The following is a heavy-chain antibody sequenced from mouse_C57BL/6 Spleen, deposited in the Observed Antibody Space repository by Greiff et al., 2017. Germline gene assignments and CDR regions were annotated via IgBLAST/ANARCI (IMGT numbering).Heavy chain of an antibody. Sequence: EVMLVESGGDLVKPGGSLKLSCAASGFTFSSYGMSWVRQTPDKRLEWVATISSGGSYTYYPDSVQGRFTISRDNAKNTLYLQMSSLKSEDTAMYYCAREFAYWGQGTLVTVSA. J-gene: IGHJ3*01. CDR1: GFTFSSYG. CDR2: ISSGGSYT. V-gene: IGHV5-6*01. CDR3: AREFAY.